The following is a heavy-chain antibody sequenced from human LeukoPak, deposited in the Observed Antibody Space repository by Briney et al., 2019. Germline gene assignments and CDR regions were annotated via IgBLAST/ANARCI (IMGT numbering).Heavy chain of an antibody. CDR3: ARHFSNYGAFYFDY. J-gene: IGHJ4*02. V-gene: IGHV4-59*08. CDR2: IYYSGST. D-gene: IGHD3-10*01. CDR1: GGSISSYY. Sequence: PSQTLSLTCTVSGGSISSYYWSWIRQPPGKGLEWIGYIYYSGSTNYNPSLKSRVTISVDTSKNQFSLKLGSVTAADTAVYYCARHFSNYGAFYFDYWGQGTLVTVSS.